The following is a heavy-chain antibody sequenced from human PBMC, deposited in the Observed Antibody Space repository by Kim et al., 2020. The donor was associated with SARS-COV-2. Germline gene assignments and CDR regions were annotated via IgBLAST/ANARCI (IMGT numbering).Heavy chain of an antibody. Sequence: SRVTISVDRSKNQFSLKLSSVTAADTAVYYCARERRSITMVRGANNWFDPWGQGTLVTVSS. V-gene: IGHV4-30-2*01. D-gene: IGHD3-10*01. J-gene: IGHJ5*02. CDR3: ARERRSITMVRGANNWFDP.